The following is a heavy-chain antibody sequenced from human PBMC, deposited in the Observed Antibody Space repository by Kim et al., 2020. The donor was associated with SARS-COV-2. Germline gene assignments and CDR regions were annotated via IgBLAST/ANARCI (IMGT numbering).Heavy chain of an antibody. CDR2: ICVGGST. D-gene: IGHD6-13*01. J-gene: IGHJ4*02. Sequence: GGSLRLSCTASGFTFSNSGMAWVRQAPGKGKEWVSAICVGGSTFYPDSVRGRFIISRDNSENTLPLQMNNLRAEDTAIYYCAKERVGSSWGSYHEDWGQGTLVTLSS. V-gene: IGHV3-23*01. CDR3: AKERVGSSWGSYHED. CDR1: GFTFSNSG.